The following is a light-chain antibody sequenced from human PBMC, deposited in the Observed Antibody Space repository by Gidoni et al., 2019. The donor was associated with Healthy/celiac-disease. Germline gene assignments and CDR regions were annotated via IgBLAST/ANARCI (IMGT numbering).Light chain of an antibody. V-gene: IGKV1-33*01. CDR3: QQYDNRVLT. CDR1: QDISNY. J-gene: IGKJ3*01. Sequence: DIQMTQSPSSLSASVGDRVTITCQASQDISNYLNWYQQKPGKAPKLLIYDASNLETGVPSRFSGSGSGTDFTFTISSLQPEDFATYYCQQYDNRVLTFGPGTKVDIK. CDR2: DAS.